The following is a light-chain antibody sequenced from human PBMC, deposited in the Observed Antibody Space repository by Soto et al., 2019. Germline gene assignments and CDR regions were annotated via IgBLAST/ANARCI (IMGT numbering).Light chain of an antibody. Sequence: DIQVTQSPSSLSASVGDRVTITCRASQSISSYLNWYQQKPGKAPKLLIYAAFSLQSGVPSRFSGSGSGTDFSLTISSLQPEDFASYYCQESYSTPWAFGQGTKVEI. CDR2: AAF. V-gene: IGKV1-39*01. CDR1: QSISSY. CDR3: QESYSTPWA. J-gene: IGKJ1*01.